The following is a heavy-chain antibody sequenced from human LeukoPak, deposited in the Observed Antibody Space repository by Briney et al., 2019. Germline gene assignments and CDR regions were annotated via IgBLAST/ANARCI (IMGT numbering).Heavy chain of an antibody. CDR3: ARDAERSSSSHFDY. J-gene: IGHJ4*02. V-gene: IGHV4-39*07. CDR1: GGSISSSSYY. CDR2: IYYSGST. D-gene: IGHD6-6*01. Sequence: SETLSLTCTVSGGSISSSSYYWGWIRQPLGKGLEWIGSIYYSGSTYYNPSLKSRVTISVDTSKNQFSLKLSSVTAADTAVYYCARDAERSSSSHFDYWGQGTLVTVSS.